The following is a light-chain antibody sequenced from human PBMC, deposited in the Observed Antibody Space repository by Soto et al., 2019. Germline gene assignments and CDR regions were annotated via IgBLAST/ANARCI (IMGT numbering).Light chain of an antibody. CDR3: SSYTSSSTRYV. J-gene: IGLJ1*01. CDR1: SSDVGNYAY. CDR2: SVH. Sequence: QSALIQPPSVSGSPGQSVTISCTGTSSDVGNYAYVSWNQQHPGTVPKPMINSVHTQPSGVPDRFSGSKSGNTASMTISGLQAEDEADYYCSSYTSSSTRYVFGTGTKLTVL. V-gene: IGLV2-18*02.